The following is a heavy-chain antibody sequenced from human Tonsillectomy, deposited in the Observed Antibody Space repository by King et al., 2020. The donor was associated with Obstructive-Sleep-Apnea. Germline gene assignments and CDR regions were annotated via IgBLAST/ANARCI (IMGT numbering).Heavy chain of an antibody. Sequence: QMQLQESGPGLVRPSETLSLSCSVSGGSISNYYWSWIRQPPGKGLEWIGHIFYSGSSKYNPSLKSRVTLSVDTSKQQFSFRLTSVPATGTAVYYCAREAPCIDIHDPRYHWYFDLWGRGTLVAVSS. V-gene: IGHV4-59*12. CDR1: GGSISNYY. CDR3: AREAPCIDIHDPRYHWYFDL. CDR2: IFYSGSS. D-gene: IGHD1-26*01. J-gene: IGHJ2*01.